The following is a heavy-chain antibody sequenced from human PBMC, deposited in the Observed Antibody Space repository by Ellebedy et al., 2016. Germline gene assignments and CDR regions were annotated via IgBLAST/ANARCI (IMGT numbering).Heavy chain of an antibody. CDR1: GFSLSDGRMG. CDR3: ARIRGNYRDYYFDY. CDR2: ILSNDEK. D-gene: IGHD3-16*01. J-gene: IGHJ4*02. Sequence: SGPTLVXPTETLTLTCTVSGFSLSDGRMGVSWIRQPPGKALKWLAHILSNDEKTYSTSLYRRLTISKDTSKSQVVLTMTNMDPADTATYYCARIRGNYRDYYFDYWGPGTVVTVSS. V-gene: IGHV2-26*01.